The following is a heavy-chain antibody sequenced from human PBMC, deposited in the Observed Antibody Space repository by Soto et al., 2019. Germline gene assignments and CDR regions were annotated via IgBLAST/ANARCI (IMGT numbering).Heavy chain of an antibody. J-gene: IGHJ4*02. CDR3: ARDGGRYNWNRFDY. CDR1: GFTFCSYA. V-gene: IGHV3-30-3*01. CDR2: ISYDGRNK. D-gene: IGHD1-20*01. Sequence: QVQLVESGGGVVQPGRSLRLSCAASGFTFCSYAMHWVRPAPGKGLEWVAVISYDGRNKYSAASVKGRFTISRDNSRNTLYLPMNSLRAEDTAVYYCARDGGRYNWNRFDYWGQGTLVTFAS.